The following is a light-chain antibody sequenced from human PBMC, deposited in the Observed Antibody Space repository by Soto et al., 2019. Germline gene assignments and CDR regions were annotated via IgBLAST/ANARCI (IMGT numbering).Light chain of an antibody. V-gene: IGLV2-14*01. Sequence: QSALTQPASVSGSPGQSFTISFTGTSSDVGGYNYVSWYQQHPGKAPKLMIYEVSNRPSGVSNRFSGSKSGNTASLTISGLQAEDEADYYCSSYASSNTHVFGTGTKVTVL. CDR1: SSDVGGYNY. CDR3: SSYASSNTHV. CDR2: EVS. J-gene: IGLJ1*01.